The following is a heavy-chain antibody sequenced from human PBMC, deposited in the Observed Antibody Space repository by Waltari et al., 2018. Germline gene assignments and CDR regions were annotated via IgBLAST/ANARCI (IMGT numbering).Heavy chain of an antibody. Sequence: QVQXVXSGAEVKKPXAXVXXSXXXXGYTXTXXYXHXXXXXPGQGLEWMGWINPXSXXTXYAQXFQGRVTMXRXXXIXTAYMELSXXXSDXTAVXXCAREGGXTLXYXDVWGKGTXXXXS. CDR3: AREGGXTLXYXDV. J-gene: IGHJ6*03. CDR2: INPXSXXT. CDR1: GYTXTXXY. V-gene: IGHV1-2*02.